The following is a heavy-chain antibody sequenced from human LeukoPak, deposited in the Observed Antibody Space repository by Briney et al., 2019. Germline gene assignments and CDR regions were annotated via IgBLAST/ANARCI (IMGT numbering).Heavy chain of an antibody. J-gene: IGHJ3*02. V-gene: IGHV4-61*01. CDR2: IYYSGST. CDR3: ARSPYSSGWYAFDI. D-gene: IGHD6-19*01. CDR1: GGSVSSGSYY. Sequence: SETLSLTCTVSGGSVSSGSYYWSWIRQPPGKGPEWIGYIYYSGSTNYNPSLKSRVTISVDTSKNQFSLKLSSVTAADTAVYYCARSPYSSGWYAFDIWGQGTMVTVSS.